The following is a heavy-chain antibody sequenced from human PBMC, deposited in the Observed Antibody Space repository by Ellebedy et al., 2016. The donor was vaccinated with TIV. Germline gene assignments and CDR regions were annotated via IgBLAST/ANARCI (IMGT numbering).Heavy chain of an antibody. CDR1: GFTFGDYA. CDR3: SSGGHLDF. D-gene: IGHD1-26*01. V-gene: IGHV3-15*01. J-gene: IGHJ4*02. Sequence: GESLKISCTASGFTFGDYAMSWFRQAPGKGLEWVGRIKSKTDGGTTDYAAPVKGRFTISRDDSKNTLYLQMNNLRAEDTAVYFCSSGGHLDFWGQGTLVTVSS. CDR2: IKSKTDGGTT.